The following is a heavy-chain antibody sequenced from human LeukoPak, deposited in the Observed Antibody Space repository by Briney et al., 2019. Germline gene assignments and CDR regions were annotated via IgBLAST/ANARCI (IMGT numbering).Heavy chain of an antibody. D-gene: IGHD3-3*01. Sequence: ASVKVSCKASGYTFTHHGISWVRQAPGQGLEWMGWISAYNGNTNYAQKLQGRVTMTTDTSTSTAYMELRSLRSDDTAVYYCARAPPPYYDFWSTWGYFDLWGRGTLVTVSS. J-gene: IGHJ2*01. V-gene: IGHV1-18*01. CDR3: ARAPPPYYDFWSTWGYFDL. CDR2: ISAYNGNT. CDR1: GYTFTHHG.